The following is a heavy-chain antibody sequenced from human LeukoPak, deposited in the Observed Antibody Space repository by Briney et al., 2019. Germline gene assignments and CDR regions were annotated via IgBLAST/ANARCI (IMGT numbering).Heavy chain of an antibody. CDR2: ISWNGANI. J-gene: IGHJ4*02. Sequence: SLRLSCAASGFTFNDDAMHTGPEAPGKGVGRVSGISWNGANIGYADSVKGRFTISRDNAKNSLSLQMNSLRGEDTALYYCAKGKWPQNTFDYWGQGTLVTVSS. CDR1: GFTFNDDA. CDR3: AKGKWPQNTFDY. V-gene: IGHV3-9*01. D-gene: IGHD5-12*01.